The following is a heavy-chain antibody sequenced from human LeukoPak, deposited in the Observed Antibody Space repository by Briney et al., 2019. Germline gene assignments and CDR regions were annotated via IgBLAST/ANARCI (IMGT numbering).Heavy chain of an antibody. D-gene: IGHD6-13*01. CDR2: IYYSGST. J-gene: IGHJ4*02. V-gene: IGHV4-38-2*02. Sequence: SETLSLTCTVSGYSISSGYYWGWIRQPPGKGLEWIGSIYYSGSTYYNPSLKSRVTISVDTSKNQFSLKLSSVTAADTAVYYCARHWYSFDYWGQGTLVTVSS. CDR1: GYSISSGYY. CDR3: ARHWYSFDY.